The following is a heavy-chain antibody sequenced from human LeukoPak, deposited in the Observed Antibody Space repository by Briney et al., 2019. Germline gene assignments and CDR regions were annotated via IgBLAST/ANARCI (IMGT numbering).Heavy chain of an antibody. CDR2: IHANSGST. D-gene: IGHD3-10*01. J-gene: IGHJ4*02. CDR1: GYTFTGYY. V-gene: IGHV1-2*02. CDR3: ARVIGFGELSLGY. Sequence: ASVKASCKASGYTFTGYYMHWVRQAPGQGLEWMGWIHANSGSTNYAQKFQGRVTMTRDTSISTAYMELSRLRSDDTAVYYCARVIGFGELSLGYWGQGTQVTVSS.